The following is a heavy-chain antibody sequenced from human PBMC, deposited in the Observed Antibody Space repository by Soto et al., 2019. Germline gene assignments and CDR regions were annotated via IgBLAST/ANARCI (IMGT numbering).Heavy chain of an antibody. J-gene: IGHJ5*02. Sequence: SETRSLTCTDSGGSISSSSYYWGWIRQTPGKGLEWIGSIYYSGSTYYNPSLKSRVTISADTSKNQYSLKLSAVTAADTAVYYWARQAWSGYFYWFDPWGQGTLVTVSS. CDR3: ARQAWSGYFYWFDP. V-gene: IGHV4-39*01. D-gene: IGHD3-3*01. CDR1: GGSISSSSYY. CDR2: IYYSGST.